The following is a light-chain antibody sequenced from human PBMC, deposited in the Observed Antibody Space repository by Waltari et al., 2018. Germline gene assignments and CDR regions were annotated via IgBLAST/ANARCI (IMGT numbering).Light chain of an antibody. V-gene: IGLV1-44*01. CDR1: TSNIGSNT. CDR2: TNS. CDR3: AAWDDGLNGWV. J-gene: IGLJ3*02. Sequence: QSVLTQPPSASGSPGQRVTISCSGSTSNIGSNTVHWYQQIPGTAPKLLIYTNSQRPSGVPDRFSGSKSGTSGFLAISGLQSEDEADYYCAAWDDGLNGWVFGGRTRVSVL.